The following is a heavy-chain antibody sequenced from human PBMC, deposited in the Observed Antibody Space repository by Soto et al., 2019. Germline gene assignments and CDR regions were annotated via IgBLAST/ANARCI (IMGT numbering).Heavy chain of an antibody. CDR1: GFTFSSYD. J-gene: IGHJ6*03. CDR2: IGTAGDT. V-gene: IGHV3-13*01. D-gene: IGHD2-21*01. CDR3: ARGGIGYYYMDV. Sequence: PGGSLRLSCAASGFTFSSYDMHWVRQATGKGLEWVSAIGTAGDTYYPGSVKGRFTISRENAKNSLYLQMNSLRAGDTAVYYCARGGIGYYYMDVWGKGTTVTVSS.